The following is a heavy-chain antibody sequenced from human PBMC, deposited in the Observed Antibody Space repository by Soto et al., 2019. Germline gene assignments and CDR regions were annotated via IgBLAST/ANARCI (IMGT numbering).Heavy chain of an antibody. D-gene: IGHD6-13*01. J-gene: IGHJ3*01. Sequence: QVQLVESGGGVVQPGTSLRLSCAASGFTFNNYGMHWVRQAPGTGLEWVAAISNDGSDNYYADSVKGRLTISRDNSKNTLYLQMDSLRAEDTAVYYCAKDQGIAASHGIDWGQGTMVTVSS. CDR2: ISNDGSDN. V-gene: IGHV3-30*18. CDR1: GFTFNNYG. CDR3: AKDQGIAASHGID.